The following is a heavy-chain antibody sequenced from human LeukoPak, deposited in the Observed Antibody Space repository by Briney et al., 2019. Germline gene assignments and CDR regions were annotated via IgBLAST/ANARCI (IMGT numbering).Heavy chain of an antibody. CDR1: GYTFTSYH. V-gene: IGHV1-18*04. D-gene: IGHD3-10*01. J-gene: IGHJ3*02. CDR3: ARDLRGSTTFDI. Sequence: WASVKVSCKASGYTFTSYHMHWVRQAPGQGLEWMGWISAYNGNTNYAQKLQGRVTMTTDTSTSTAYMELRSLRSDDTAVYYCARDLRGSTTFDIWGQGTMVTVSS. CDR2: ISAYNGNT.